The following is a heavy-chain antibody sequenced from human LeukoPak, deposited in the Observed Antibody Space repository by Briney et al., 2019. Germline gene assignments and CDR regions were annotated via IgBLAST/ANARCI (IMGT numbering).Heavy chain of an antibody. CDR3: ARGYYDSSGYYYYYYYMDV. CDR1: GGSISSSNW. D-gene: IGHD3-22*01. Sequence: SETLSLTCAVSGGSISSSNWWSWIRQPPGKGLEWIGEIYHSGSTNYNPSLKSRVTISVDTSKNQFSLKLSSVTAADTAVYYCARGYYDSSGYYYYYYYMDVWGKGTTVTISS. J-gene: IGHJ6*03. CDR2: IYHSGST. V-gene: IGHV4-4*02.